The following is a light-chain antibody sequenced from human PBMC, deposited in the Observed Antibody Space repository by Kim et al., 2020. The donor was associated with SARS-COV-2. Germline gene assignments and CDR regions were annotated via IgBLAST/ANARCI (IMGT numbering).Light chain of an antibody. CDR2: QDN. CDR3: QSWDSSTVV. Sequence: SYELTQPPSVSVSPGQTASITCSGDKLGHKYACWYQQKAGQSPVLVIYQDNKRPSGIPDRFSGSNSGNTATLTISGTQAMDEADYYCQSWDSSTVVFGGGTQLTVL. CDR1: KLGHKY. J-gene: IGLJ2*01. V-gene: IGLV3-1*01.